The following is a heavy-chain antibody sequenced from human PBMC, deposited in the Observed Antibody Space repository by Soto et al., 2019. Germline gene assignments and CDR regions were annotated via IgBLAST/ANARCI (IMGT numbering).Heavy chain of an antibody. CDR2: IIPIFGTA. V-gene: IGHV1-69*13. CDR3: ARAKTGIAAALDY. D-gene: IGHD6-13*01. J-gene: IGHJ4*02. CDR1: GGTFSSYA. Sequence: VKVSCKASGGTFSSYAISWVRQAPGQGLEWMGGIIPIFGTANYAQKFQGRVTITADESTSTAYMELSSLRSEDTAVYYCARAKTGIAAALDYWGQGTLVTVSS.